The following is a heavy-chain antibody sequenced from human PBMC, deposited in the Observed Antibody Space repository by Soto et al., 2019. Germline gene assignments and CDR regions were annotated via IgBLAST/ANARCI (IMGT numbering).Heavy chain of an antibody. CDR3: ARSQIGHGSSWYFYYYYGMDV. V-gene: IGHV1-18*01. J-gene: IGHJ6*02. CDR1: GYTFTSYG. CDR2: ISAYNGNT. D-gene: IGHD6-13*01. Sequence: ASVKVSCKASGYTFTSYGISWVRQAPGQGLEWMGWISAYNGNTNYAQKLQGRVTMTTDTSTSTAYMELRSLRSDDTAVYYCARSQIGHGSSWYFYYYYGMDVWGQGTTVTVSS.